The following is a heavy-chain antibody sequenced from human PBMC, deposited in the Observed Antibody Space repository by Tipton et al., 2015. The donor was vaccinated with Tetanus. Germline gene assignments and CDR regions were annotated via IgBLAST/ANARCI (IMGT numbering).Heavy chain of an antibody. CDR1: GVSVRSYY. Sequence: GLVKPSETLSLTCTVSGVSVRSYYWSWIRQSPDKGLEWLGDVIYDGTSYYNPSLNSRVKISLDTSMNQVSLTLTSVTAADAALYYCARGVPYSTTMGSAWFDPWGQGTLVAVSS. CDR2: VIYDGTS. J-gene: IGHJ5*02. V-gene: IGHV4-34*01. D-gene: IGHD2-2*01. CDR3: ARGVPYSTTMGSAWFDP.